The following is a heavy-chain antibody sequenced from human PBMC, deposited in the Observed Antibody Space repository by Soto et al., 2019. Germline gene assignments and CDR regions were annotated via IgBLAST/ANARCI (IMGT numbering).Heavy chain of an antibody. V-gene: IGHV3-23*01. J-gene: IGHJ6*02. CDR2: ISGSGGST. Sequence: EVQLLESGGGLVQPGGSLRLSCAASGFTFSSYAMSWVRQDPGKGLEWVSAISGSGGSTYYADSVKGRFTISRDNSKNTLYLQMNSLRADDTAVYYCAKSSTVTRISYYYGMDVWGQGTTVTVSS. CDR1: GFTFSSYA. D-gene: IGHD4-17*01. CDR3: AKSSTVTRISYYYGMDV.